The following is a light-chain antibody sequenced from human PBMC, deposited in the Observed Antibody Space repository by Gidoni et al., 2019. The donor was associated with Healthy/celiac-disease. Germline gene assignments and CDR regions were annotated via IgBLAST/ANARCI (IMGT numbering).Light chain of an antibody. CDR3: MRALQTPTRYT. Sequence: DIVMTQSPLSLPVTPGEPASISCRSSQSLLHSNGYNYLDWYLQKPGQCPQLLIYLGSNRTSGVGDRFSGSGRGTETNLKISRRKVEDVEVDYYMRALQTPTRYTFGQGTKVDIK. V-gene: IGKV2-28*01. J-gene: IGKJ2*01. CDR1: QSLLHSNGYNY. CDR2: LGS.